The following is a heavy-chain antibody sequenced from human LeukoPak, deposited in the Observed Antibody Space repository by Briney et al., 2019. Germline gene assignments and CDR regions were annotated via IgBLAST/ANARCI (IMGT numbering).Heavy chain of an antibody. J-gene: IGHJ3*02. D-gene: IGHD6-19*01. CDR1: SYSISSGYY. CDR2: INHSGST. Sequence: SETLSLTCVVSSYSISSGYYWGWIRQPPGKGLEWIGEINHSGSTNYNPSLKSRVTISVDTSKNQFSLKLSSVTAADTAVYYCARAQIAVPHAFDIWGQGTMVTVSS. V-gene: IGHV4-38-2*01. CDR3: ARAQIAVPHAFDI.